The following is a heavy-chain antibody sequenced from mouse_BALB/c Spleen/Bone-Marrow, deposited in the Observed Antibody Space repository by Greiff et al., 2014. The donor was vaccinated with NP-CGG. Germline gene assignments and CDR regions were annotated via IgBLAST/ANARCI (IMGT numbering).Heavy chain of an antibody. V-gene: IGHV1-9*01. J-gene: IGHJ2*01. CDR1: GYTFSSYW. CDR2: ILPGSGST. CDR3: ARSDYGD. D-gene: IGHD1-1*01. Sequence: QGQLKGSGAGLVKPWASVKISCKAPGYTFSSYWVKWGKQRPGHGLEWIGEILPGSGSTNYNENFKGKATFTADTSSNTAYMQLSSLTSEDSAVYSCARSDYGDWGQGTTLTVSS.